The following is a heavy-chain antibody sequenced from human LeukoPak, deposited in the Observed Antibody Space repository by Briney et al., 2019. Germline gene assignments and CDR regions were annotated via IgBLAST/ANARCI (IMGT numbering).Heavy chain of an antibody. CDR2: ISGSGIST. J-gene: IGHJ3*02. CDR1: GFTFCSYA. V-gene: IGHV3-23*01. CDR3: AKDRSIAAGDDAFDI. Sequence: PGGSLRLSCAASGFTFCSYAMNWVRQAPGKGLEWVSHISGSGISTYYADSVKGRFTISRDNSKNTLYLQMNSLRAEDTAVYYCAKDRSIAAGDDAFDIWGQGTMVTVSS. D-gene: IGHD6-13*01.